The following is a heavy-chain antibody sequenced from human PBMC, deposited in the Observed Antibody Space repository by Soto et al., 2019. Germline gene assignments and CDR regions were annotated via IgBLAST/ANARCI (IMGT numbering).Heavy chain of an antibody. V-gene: IGHV4-59*01. CDR2: IYYSGST. J-gene: IGHJ4*02. Sequence: PSETLSLTCTVSGGSISSYYWSWIRQPPGKGLEWIGYIYYSGSTNYNPSLKGRVTISVDTSKNQFSLKLSSVTAADTAVYYCARGEYFDWLFTFDYWGQGTLVTVSS. CDR3: ARGEYFDWLFTFDY. CDR1: GGSISSYY. D-gene: IGHD3-9*01.